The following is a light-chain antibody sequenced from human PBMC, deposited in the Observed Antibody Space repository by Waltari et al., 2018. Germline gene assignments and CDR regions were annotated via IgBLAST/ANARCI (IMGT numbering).Light chain of an antibody. CDR1: QSLSST. CDR2: STS. CDR3: QQYNYWPWT. J-gene: IGKJ1*01. V-gene: IGKV3D-15*01. Sequence: EIVMTQSPATLSVSPGESATLSCRASQSLSSTFAWYQQKPGQAPRLLIYSTSTRATGITARFSGSGSGTEFTLTISSLQSEDFAIYYCQQYNYWPWTFGQGTRVEIK.